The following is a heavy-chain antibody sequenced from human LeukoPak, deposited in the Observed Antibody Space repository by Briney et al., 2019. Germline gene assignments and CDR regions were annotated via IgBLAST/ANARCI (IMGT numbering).Heavy chain of an antibody. CDR2: IYYSGST. J-gene: IGHJ4*02. D-gene: IGHD5-18*01. Sequence: PSETLSLTCTVSGGSISSSSYYWGWIRQPPGKGLEWIGSIYYSGSTYYNPSLKSRVTISVDTSKNQFSLRLSSVTAADTAVYYCARVPRGLWSDYSIDYWGQGTLVTVSS. CDR3: ARVPRGLWSDYSIDY. CDR1: GGSISSSSYY. V-gene: IGHV4-39*07.